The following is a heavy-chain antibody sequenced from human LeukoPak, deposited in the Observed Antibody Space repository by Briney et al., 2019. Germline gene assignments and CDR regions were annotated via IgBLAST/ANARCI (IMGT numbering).Heavy chain of an antibody. V-gene: IGHV4-39*07. CDR2: INHSGST. Sequence: PSETLSLTRSVSGASINSNSYYWGWVRQPPGKGLEWIGEINHSGSTNYNPSLKSRVTISVDTSKNQFSLKLSSVTAADTAVYYCARGPSYYDFWSGSDFDYWGQGTLVTVSS. J-gene: IGHJ4*02. CDR3: ARGPSYYDFWSGSDFDY. CDR1: GASINSNSYY. D-gene: IGHD3-3*01.